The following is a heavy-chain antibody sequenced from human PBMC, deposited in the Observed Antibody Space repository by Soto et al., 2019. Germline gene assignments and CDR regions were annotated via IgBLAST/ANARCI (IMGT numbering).Heavy chain of an antibody. D-gene: IGHD6-25*01. V-gene: IGHV3-7*05. CDR3: ARDVSPGSGGYYLDAFDI. J-gene: IGHJ3*02. Sequence: EVQLVESGGGLVQPGGSLRLSCAASGYAFGSSWMTWVRQAPGKGLEWVANIKGDGSAKSYLDSVRGRFTVSRDNAENSLFLQMNILRAEDTALYYRARDVSPGSGGYYLDAFDIWGQGTMVTVSS. CDR2: IKGDGSAK. CDR1: GYAFGSSW.